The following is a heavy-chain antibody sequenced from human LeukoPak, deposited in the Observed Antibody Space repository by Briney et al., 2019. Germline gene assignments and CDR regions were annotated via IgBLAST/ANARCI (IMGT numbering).Heavy chain of an antibody. CDR1: GFTLRSYW. D-gene: IGHD4-17*01. J-gene: IGHJ4*02. CDR2: ISWNSGSI. Sequence: GGSLRVSCAASGFTLRSYWMSWVRQAPGKGLEWVSGISWNSGSIGYADSVKGRFTISRDNAKNSLYLQMNSLRAEDTALYYGAKGGDLYGDYYFDYWGQGTLVTVSS. V-gene: IGHV3-9*01. CDR3: AKGGDLYGDYYFDY.